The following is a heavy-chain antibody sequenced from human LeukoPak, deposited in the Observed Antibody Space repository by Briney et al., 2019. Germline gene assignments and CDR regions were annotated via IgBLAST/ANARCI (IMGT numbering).Heavy chain of an antibody. CDR1: GGSISSGSYY. V-gene: IGHV4-61*02. CDR2: IYTSGST. D-gene: IGHD5-18*01. J-gene: IGHJ4*02. Sequence: PSETLSLTCTVSGGSISSGSYYWSWIRQPAGKGLEWIGRIYTSGSTNYNPSLKSRVTISVDTSKNQFSLKLSSVTAADTAVYYCARGGYSYGYWRWGQGTLVTVSS. CDR3: ARGGYSYGYWR.